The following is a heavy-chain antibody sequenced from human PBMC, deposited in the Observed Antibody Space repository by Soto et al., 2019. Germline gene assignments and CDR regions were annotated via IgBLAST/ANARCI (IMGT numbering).Heavy chain of an antibody. Sequence: QVQLVQSGAEVKKPGSSVKVSCKASGGTFSSYTISWVRQAPGQGLEWMGRIIPILGIANYAQKFQGRVTITADKSTGTAYMELSSLRSEDTAVYYCASGVAGIAEDYFDYWGQGTLVTVSS. CDR3: ASGVAGIAEDYFDY. CDR2: IIPILGIA. V-gene: IGHV1-69*02. J-gene: IGHJ4*02. CDR1: GGTFSSYT. D-gene: IGHD6-13*01.